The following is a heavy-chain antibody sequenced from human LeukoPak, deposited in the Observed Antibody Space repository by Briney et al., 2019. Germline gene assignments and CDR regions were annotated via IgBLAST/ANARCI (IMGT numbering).Heavy chain of an antibody. CDR3: AKGVWRGYHYFDY. V-gene: IGHV3-23*01. CDR2: ISDSGGST. Sequence: GGSLRLSCAASGFTFSSYAMSWVRQAPGKGPEWVSVISDSGGSTYYADSVKGRFTMSRDNSKNTLFLQMNSLRAEDTAIYYCAKGVWRGYHYFDYWGQGSLVTVSS. J-gene: IGHJ4*02. D-gene: IGHD3-3*01. CDR1: GFTFSSYA.